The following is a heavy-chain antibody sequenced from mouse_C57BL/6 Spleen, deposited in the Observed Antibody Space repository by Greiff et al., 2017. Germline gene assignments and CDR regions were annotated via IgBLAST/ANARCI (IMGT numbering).Heavy chain of an antibody. CDR2: IYPGSGSI. J-gene: IGHJ1*03. V-gene: IGHV1-62-2*01. CDR1: GYTFTEYT. CDR3: ARHDSYGSSYWYFDV. Sequence: QVQLKQSGAELVKPGASVKLSCKASGYTFTEYTIHWVKQRPGQGLEWIGWIYPGSGSIKYNEKFKDKATLTADKSSSTVYMELSRLTSEDSAVYYCARHDSYGSSYWYFDVWGTGTTVTVSS. D-gene: IGHD1-1*01.